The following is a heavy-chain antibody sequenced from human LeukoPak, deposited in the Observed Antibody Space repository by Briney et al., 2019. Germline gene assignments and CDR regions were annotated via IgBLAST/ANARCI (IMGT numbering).Heavy chain of an antibody. Sequence: GGSLRLSCAASGFTFSSYEMNWVRQAPGKGLEWVSYISSSGSTIYYADSAKGRFTISRDNAKNSLYLQMNSLRAEDTAVYYCARSNGYSGYINWFDPWGQGTLVTVSS. V-gene: IGHV3-48*03. CDR2: ISSSGSTI. CDR3: ARSNGYSGYINWFDP. CDR1: GFTFSSYE. D-gene: IGHD5-12*01. J-gene: IGHJ5*02.